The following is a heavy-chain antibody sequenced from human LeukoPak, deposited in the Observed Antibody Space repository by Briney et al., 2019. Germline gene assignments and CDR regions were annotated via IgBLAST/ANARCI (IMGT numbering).Heavy chain of an antibody. CDR1: GFTFSDYW. CDR3: ARGVYELDY. CDR2: IKQDGGEK. Sequence: AGGSLRLSCAASGFTFSDYWMSWVRQAPGKGLEWVANIKQDGGEKYHVDSVKGRFTISRDNAKNSLCLQMNSLRDEDTAVYYCARGVYELDYWGQGTLVTVSS. J-gene: IGHJ4*02. V-gene: IGHV3-7*01. D-gene: IGHD3-3*01.